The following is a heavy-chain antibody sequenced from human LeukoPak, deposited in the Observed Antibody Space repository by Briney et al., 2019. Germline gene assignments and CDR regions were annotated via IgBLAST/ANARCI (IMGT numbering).Heavy chain of an antibody. CDR3: AKDLSYDSSGGFDY. J-gene: IGHJ4*02. CDR2: ISGSGGST. CDR1: GFTFSSYA. D-gene: IGHD3-22*01. V-gene: IGHV3-23*01. Sequence: GGSLRPSCAASGFTFSSYAMSWVRQAPGKGLEWVSAISGSGGSTYYADSVKGRFTISRGNSKNTLYLQMNSLRAEDTAVYYCAKDLSYDSSGGFDYWGQGTLVTVSS.